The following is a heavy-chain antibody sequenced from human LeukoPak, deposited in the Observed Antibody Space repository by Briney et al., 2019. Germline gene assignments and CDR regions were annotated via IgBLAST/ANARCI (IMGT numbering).Heavy chain of an antibody. CDR3: ARGVVAAAGRTFDF. CDR2: VYYSGST. V-gene: IGHV4-39*07. D-gene: IGHD6-13*01. J-gene: IGHJ4*02. CDR1: GGSISSSNYY. Sequence: SETLSLTCSVSGGSISSSNYYWGWIRQPPGKGLEWIGNVYYSGSTYYNPSLKSRVAISLDTSQNQFSLKLSSLTAADTAVYCARGVVAAAGRTFDFWGQGTLVTVSS.